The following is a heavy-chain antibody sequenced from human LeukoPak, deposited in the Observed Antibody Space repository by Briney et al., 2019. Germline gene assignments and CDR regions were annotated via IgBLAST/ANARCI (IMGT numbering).Heavy chain of an antibody. CDR2: INLDSCGT. J-gene: IGHJ4*02. D-gene: IGHD6-25*01. CDR3: ARDLSTSATWEFDY. Sequence: GASVKVSCKTSGYTFTDYLMHWVRQAPGQGLEWMGWINLDSCGTKYAQRFQGRVTMTRDTSISTAYMDLSRLRSDDTAVYYCARDLSTSATWEFDYWGQGTLVTVSS. V-gene: IGHV1-2*02. CDR1: GYTFTDYL.